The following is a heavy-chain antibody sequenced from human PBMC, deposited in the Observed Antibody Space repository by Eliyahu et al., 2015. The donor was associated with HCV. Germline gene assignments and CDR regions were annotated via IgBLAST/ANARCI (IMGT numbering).Heavy chain of an antibody. J-gene: IGHJ4*02. Sequence: QLQLQESGPGLVKPSETLSLTCTVSGGSISSSSYYWGWIRQPPGKGLEWIGSIYYSGSTYYNPSLKSRVTISVDTSKNQFSLKLSSVTAADTAVYYCARHSITIFGAAFDFDYWGQGTLVTVSS. CDR3: ARHSITIFGAAFDFDY. V-gene: IGHV4-39*01. CDR1: GGSISSSSYY. CDR2: IYYSGST. D-gene: IGHD3-3*01.